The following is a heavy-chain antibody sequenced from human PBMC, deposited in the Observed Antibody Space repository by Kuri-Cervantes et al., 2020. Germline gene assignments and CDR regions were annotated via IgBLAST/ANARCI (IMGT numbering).Heavy chain of an antibody. CDR3: ARGTTYYDIFTGYPTYV. Sequence: GESLKISCAASGITFSSYAMSWVRQAPGKGLEWVSAISGSGGSTYYADSVKGRFTISRDNSKNTLYLQMNSLRAEDTAVYYCARGTTYYDIFTGYPTYVWGQGTLVTVSS. V-gene: IGHV3-23*01. D-gene: IGHD3-9*01. J-gene: IGHJ4*02. CDR1: GITFSSYA. CDR2: ISGSGGST.